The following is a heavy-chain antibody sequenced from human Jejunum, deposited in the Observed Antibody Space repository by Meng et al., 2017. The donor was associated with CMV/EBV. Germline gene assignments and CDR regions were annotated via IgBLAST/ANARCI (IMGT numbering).Heavy chain of an antibody. D-gene: IGHD6-6*01. Sequence: TLNSYAIAWVRQAPGEGLEWLGEIIPIPGRANYAQKFQGRVTIIADIATSTVYMELSSLTSEDTAVYYCAREVGVRLYYYYGVDVWGQGTTVTVSS. J-gene: IGHJ6*02. CDR3: AREVGVRLYYYYGVDV. CDR2: IIPIPGRA. CDR1: TLNSYA. V-gene: IGHV1-69*10.